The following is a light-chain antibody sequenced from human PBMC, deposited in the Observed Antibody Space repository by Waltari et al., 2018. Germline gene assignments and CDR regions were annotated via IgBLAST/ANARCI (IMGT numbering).Light chain of an antibody. CDR2: DAS. CDR3: QQYNRWPPIT. Sequence: EIVMTQSPATLSVSPGETATLSCRASQSVSSNVAWYQKKPGQAPRLLIYDASTRATSLPAKFRGSGSGTEVTLTISSLQSEDVAVYYCQQYNRWPPITFGHGTRLEIK. CDR1: QSVSSN. V-gene: IGKV3-15*01. J-gene: IGKJ5*01.